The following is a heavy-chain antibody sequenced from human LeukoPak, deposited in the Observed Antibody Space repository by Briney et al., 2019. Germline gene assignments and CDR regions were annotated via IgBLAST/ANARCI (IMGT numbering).Heavy chain of an antibody. CDR3: ARGVGATYYYYYGMDV. D-gene: IGHD1-26*01. Sequence: SETLSLTCTVSGGSISSYYWSWIRQPPGKGLEGIGYIYYSGSTNYNPSLKSRVTISVDTSKNQFSLKLSTVTAADTAVHYCARGVGATYYYYYGMDVWGQGTTVTVSS. CDR1: GGSISSYY. J-gene: IGHJ6*02. V-gene: IGHV4-59*01. CDR2: IYYSGST.